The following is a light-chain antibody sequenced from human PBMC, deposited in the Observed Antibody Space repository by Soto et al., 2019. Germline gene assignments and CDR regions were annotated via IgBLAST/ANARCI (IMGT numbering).Light chain of an antibody. CDR3: QQYNSYS. CDR1: QSISSW. V-gene: IGKV1-5*01. CDR2: HAS. Sequence: DIQMTQSPSTLSASVGDRVPITCRASQSISSWLAWYQQKPGTAPKVLIYHASNLQSGVPSRFSGSGSGTEFTLTISSLQPDDFATYYCQQYNSYSFGQGTKVDI. J-gene: IGKJ1*01.